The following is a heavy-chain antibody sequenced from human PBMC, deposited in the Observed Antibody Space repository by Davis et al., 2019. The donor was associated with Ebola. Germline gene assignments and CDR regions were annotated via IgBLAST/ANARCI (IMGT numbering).Heavy chain of an antibody. Sequence: GESLKISCAASGFTFSTYSMSWVRQAPGKALEWVSSISSDSDYIYYADSAKGRFTISRDNSKNTLYLQMNSLRAEDTAVYYCAKNTAMVSWGQGTLVTVSS. J-gene: IGHJ4*02. CDR3: AKNTAMVS. D-gene: IGHD5-18*01. V-gene: IGHV3-21*01. CDR1: GFTFSTYS. CDR2: ISSDSDYI.